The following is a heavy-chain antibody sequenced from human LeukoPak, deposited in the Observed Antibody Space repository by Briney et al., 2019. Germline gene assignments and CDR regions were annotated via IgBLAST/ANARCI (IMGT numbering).Heavy chain of an antibody. CDR3: ATYRQVLLPFES. V-gene: IGHV3-9*01. CDR2: INWNSGSI. J-gene: IGHJ4*02. Sequence: GGSLRLSCAASGFTFDEYAMHWVRQAPGKGLKWVAGINWNSGSIGYADSVRGRFTVSRDNSKSTLSLQMNSLRAEDTAIYYCATYRQVLLPFESWGQGTLVTVSS. CDR1: GFTFDEYA. D-gene: IGHD2-8*02.